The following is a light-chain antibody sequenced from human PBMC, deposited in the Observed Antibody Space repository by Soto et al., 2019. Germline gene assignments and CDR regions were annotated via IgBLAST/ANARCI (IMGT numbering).Light chain of an antibody. Sequence: EIVMTQSPATLSVSPGERATLSCRASQSVSSNLAWYQQKPGQAPRLLIYGASTRATGIPARFSGSGSGTEFTLTISSPQSGDFAVYYCQQYNNCPYTFGQGTKLEIQ. CDR1: QSVSSN. V-gene: IGKV3-15*01. J-gene: IGKJ2*01. CDR2: GAS. CDR3: QQYNNCPYT.